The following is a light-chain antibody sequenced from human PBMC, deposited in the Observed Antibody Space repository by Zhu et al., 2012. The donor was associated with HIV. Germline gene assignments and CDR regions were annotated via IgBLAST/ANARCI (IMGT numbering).Light chain of an antibody. J-gene: IGKJ2*01. V-gene: IGKV1-39*01. Sequence: DIQMTQSPSSLSASVGDRVIITCRASQSISSSLNWYQQKPGEAPNLLIYTASSLQSGVPSRFSGSGSGTDFTLTISSLQPEDFATYYCQHSYSAPYTFGQGTKLEIK. CDR2: TAS. CDR1: QSISSS. CDR3: QHSYSAPYT.